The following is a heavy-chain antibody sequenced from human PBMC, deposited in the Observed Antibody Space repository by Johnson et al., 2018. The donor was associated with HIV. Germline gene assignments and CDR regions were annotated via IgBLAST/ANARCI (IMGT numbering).Heavy chain of an antibody. V-gene: IGHV3-30*04. J-gene: IGHJ3*02. Sequence: QMQLVESGGGLVKPGGSLRLSCAASGFTFSSYAMHWVRQAPAKGLEWVAVISYDGSDGAIWYADSVKGRFTVSRDNAKNSFYLQMNSLRAEDTAVYYCARSVNAGRPFDIWGQGTLVTVSS. D-gene: IGHD2-8*01. CDR3: ARSVNAGRPFDI. CDR2: ISYDGSDGAI. CDR1: GFTFSSYA.